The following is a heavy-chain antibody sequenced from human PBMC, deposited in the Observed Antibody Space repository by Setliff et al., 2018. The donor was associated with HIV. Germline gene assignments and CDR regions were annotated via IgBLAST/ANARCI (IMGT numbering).Heavy chain of an antibody. V-gene: IGHV1-3*01. CDR2: INAGNGNT. Sequence: ASVKVSCKASGYTFTSYAMHWVRQAPGQRLEWMGWINAGNGNTRYSQTFQGRVTITRDTSASTAYMELSSLRSEDTAVYYCARGGGYDVVIYFGYWGQGTLVTVSS. D-gene: IGHD5-12*01. J-gene: IGHJ4*02. CDR1: GYTFTSYA. CDR3: ARGGGYDVVIYFGY.